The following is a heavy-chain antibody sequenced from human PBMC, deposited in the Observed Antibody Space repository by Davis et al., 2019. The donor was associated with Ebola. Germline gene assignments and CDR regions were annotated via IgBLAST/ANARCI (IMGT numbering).Heavy chain of an antibody. CDR1: GYSFTAYY. V-gene: IGHV1-2*02. CDR3: ARDHGGGTRDKYFDY. J-gene: IGHJ4*02. CDR2: INPNDGGT. D-gene: IGHD3-16*01. Sequence: ASVKVSCKASGYSFTAYYIHWVRQAPGQGLEWMGWINPNDGGTSYAQKFQGRVTMTRDTSISTAYMELSSLRSDDTARYYCARDHGGGTRDKYFDYWGQGTLGTVSS.